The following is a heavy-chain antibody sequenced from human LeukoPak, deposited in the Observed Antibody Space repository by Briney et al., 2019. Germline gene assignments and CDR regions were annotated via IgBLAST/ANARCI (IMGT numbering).Heavy chain of an antibody. V-gene: IGHV3-9*02. CDR3: ARGLSGHVDY. D-gene: IGHD3-16*01. Sequence: PGGSLRLSCAASGFTSDDYAMHWVRQVPGKGLEWVSGISWNGGSIGYADSVKGRFTISRDSAKNSLYLQMNSLRAEDTAVYYCARGLSGHVDYWGQGTLVTVSS. CDR2: ISWNGGSI. J-gene: IGHJ4*02. CDR1: GFTSDDYA.